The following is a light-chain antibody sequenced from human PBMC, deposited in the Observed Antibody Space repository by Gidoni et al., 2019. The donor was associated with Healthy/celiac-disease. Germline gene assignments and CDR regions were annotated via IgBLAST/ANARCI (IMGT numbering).Light chain of an antibody. CDR1: QIITSY. Sequence: DIQMTQSPSSLSASVGDRVTITCRASQIITSYLNWYQQKPGKAPKLLIYAASTLQSGVPSRFSGSGSGTDFTLSISSLQPEDVAAYYCQQSYATPVTFGGGTKV. J-gene: IGKJ4*01. CDR3: QQSYATPVT. V-gene: IGKV1-39*01. CDR2: AAS.